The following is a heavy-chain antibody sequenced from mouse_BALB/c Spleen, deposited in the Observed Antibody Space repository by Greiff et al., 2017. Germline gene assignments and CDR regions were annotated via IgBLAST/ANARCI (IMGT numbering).Heavy chain of an antibody. D-gene: IGHD2-4*01. J-gene: IGHJ4*01. Sequence: VQLQQSGAELVKPGASVKLSCTASGFNIKDTYMHWVKQRPEQGLEWIGRIDPANGNTKYDPKFQGKATITADTSSNTAYLQLSSLTSEETAVYDCSPMITTAPRGMDYWGQGTSVTVS. V-gene: IGHV14-3*02. CDR3: SPMITTAPRGMDY. CDR2: IDPANGNT. CDR1: GFNIKDTY.